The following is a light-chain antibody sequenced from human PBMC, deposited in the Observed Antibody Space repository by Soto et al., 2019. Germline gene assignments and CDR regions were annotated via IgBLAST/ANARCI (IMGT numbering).Light chain of an antibody. J-gene: IGKJ3*01. CDR2: GAS. CDR1: QSVSSD. V-gene: IGKV3-15*01. Sequence: EIEMTQSPATLSVSPGERATLSCRASQSVSSDLAWYQQIPGQAPRLLIYGASTRATGIPARFSGSGSGTEVTLTISSLQSEDIGIYYCQQYDSWPYTFGPGSKVHFK. CDR3: QQYDSWPYT.